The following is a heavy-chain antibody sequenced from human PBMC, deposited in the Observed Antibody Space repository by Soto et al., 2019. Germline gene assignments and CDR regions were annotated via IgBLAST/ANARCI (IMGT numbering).Heavy chain of an antibody. CDR2: ISVSDAFI. CDR3: TRETVAGITGLDY. Sequence: GGSLRLSCATSGFNVGAFAVNWVRQAPGKGLEWVSGISVSDAFIYYADSVRGRFSISRDASENILYLQMNSLRVDDTALYYCTRETVAGITGLDYWGPGTLVTVSS. CDR1: GFNVGAFA. D-gene: IGHD1-20*01. J-gene: IGHJ4*02. V-gene: IGHV3-23*01.